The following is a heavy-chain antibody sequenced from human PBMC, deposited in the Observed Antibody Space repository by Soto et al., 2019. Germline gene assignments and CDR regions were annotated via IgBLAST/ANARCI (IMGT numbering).Heavy chain of an antibody. CDR1: GFTFSSYA. CDR2: ISGSGGST. J-gene: IGHJ6*02. Sequence: PGGSLRLSCAASGFTFSSYAMSWVRQAPGKGLEWVSAISGSGGSTYYADSVKGRFTISRDNSKNTLYLQMNSLRAEDTAVYYCAKRHPRSKGYYYYGMDVWGQGTTVTVSS. CDR3: AKRHPRSKGYYYYGMDV. V-gene: IGHV3-23*01.